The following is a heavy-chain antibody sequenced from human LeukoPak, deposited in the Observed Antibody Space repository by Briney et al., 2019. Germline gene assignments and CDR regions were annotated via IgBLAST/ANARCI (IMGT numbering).Heavy chain of an antibody. D-gene: IGHD3-22*01. Sequence: PGGSLRLSCAASGFTFSSYGMHWVRQAPGKGLEWVAVISYDGSNKYYPDSVKGRFTISRDNSKNTLYLQMNSLRAEDTAVYYCAKSSGYYSYYFDYWGQGTLVTVSS. CDR3: AKSSGYYSYYFDY. V-gene: IGHV3-30*18. J-gene: IGHJ4*02. CDR2: ISYDGSNK. CDR1: GFTFSSYG.